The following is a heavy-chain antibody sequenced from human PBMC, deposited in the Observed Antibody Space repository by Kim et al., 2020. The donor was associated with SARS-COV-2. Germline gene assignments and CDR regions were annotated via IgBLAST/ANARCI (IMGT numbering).Heavy chain of an antibody. Sequence: SQTLSLTCAISGDSVSSNSAAWNWIRQSPSRGLEWLGRTYYRSKWYNDYAVSVKSRITINPDTSKNQFSLQLNSVTPEDTAVYYCARFEGWGNIAVAGTAWFGYYYYYGMDVWGQGTTVTVSS. V-gene: IGHV6-1*01. CDR3: ARFEGWGNIAVAGTAWFGYYYYYGMDV. J-gene: IGHJ6*02. D-gene: IGHD6-19*01. CDR1: GDSVSSNSAA. CDR2: TYYRSKWYN.